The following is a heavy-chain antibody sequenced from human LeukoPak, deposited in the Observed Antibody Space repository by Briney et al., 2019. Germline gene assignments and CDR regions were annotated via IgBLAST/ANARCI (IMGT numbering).Heavy chain of an antibody. Sequence: GGSLRLSCAASGFTFSSYAMHWVRQAPGKGLEWVAVISYDGSNKYYADSVKGRFTISRDNSKNTLYLQMNSLRAEDTAVYYCATDFRYSGYDSPFDYWDQGTLVTVSS. V-gene: IGHV3-30*04. J-gene: IGHJ4*02. CDR1: GFTFSSYA. CDR3: ATDFRYSGYDSPFDY. D-gene: IGHD5-12*01. CDR2: ISYDGSNK.